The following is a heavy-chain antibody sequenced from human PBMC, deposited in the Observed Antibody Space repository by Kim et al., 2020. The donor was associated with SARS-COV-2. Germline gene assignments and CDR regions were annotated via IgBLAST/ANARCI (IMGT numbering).Heavy chain of an antibody. D-gene: IGHD3-10*01. CDR1: GYTFNSYS. J-gene: IGHJ2*01. CDR3: ASDDRVKFFRDGYFDV. Sequence: ASVKVSCKSSGYTFNSYSIHWVRQVPGQGLEWMGWINTNTGHPTYAQGFTARFVFSLDTSVATTYLEIRSLKSGDSAMYYCASDDRVKFFRDGYFDVWGR. V-gene: IGHV7-4-1*02. CDR2: INTNTGHP.